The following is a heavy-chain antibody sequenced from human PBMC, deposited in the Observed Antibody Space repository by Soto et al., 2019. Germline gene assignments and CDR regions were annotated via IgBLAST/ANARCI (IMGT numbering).Heavy chain of an antibody. Sequence: QVQLQESGPGLVKPSQTLSLTCTVSGGSISSGGYYWSWIRQHPGKGLEWIGYIYYSGSTYYNPSRRSRVTRYVAASKNQFSLKLSSVTATATAVYYCARGGGYYYYGMDVWGQGTTVTVSS. CDR3: ARGGGYYYYGMDV. CDR1: GGSISSGGYY. D-gene: IGHD3-16*01. J-gene: IGHJ6*02. V-gene: IGHV4-31*03. CDR2: IYYSGST.